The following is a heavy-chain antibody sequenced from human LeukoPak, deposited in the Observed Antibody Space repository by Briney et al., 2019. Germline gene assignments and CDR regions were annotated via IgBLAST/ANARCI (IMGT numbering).Heavy chain of an antibody. J-gene: IGHJ6*02. Sequence: ASVKVSCKASGYTFSTYDINWVRQATGQGLEWMGRMSPNSGNTGYAQKFQGRVTMTRDPSIGTAYMELSSLRSEDTAVYYCARGDYGGNRNGMDVWGQGTTVTVSS. CDR2: MSPNSGNT. D-gene: IGHD4-23*01. V-gene: IGHV1-8*01. CDR3: ARGDYGGNRNGMDV. CDR1: GYTFSTYD.